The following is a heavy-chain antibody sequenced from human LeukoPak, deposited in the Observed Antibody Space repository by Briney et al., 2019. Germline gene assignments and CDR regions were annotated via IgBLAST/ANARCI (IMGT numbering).Heavy chain of an antibody. CDR1: GDTFISPA. CDR2: ISAYNGNT. D-gene: IGHD6-13*01. CDR3: ARGGYSSSWYEGRQAFDI. J-gene: IGHJ3*02. V-gene: IGHV1-18*01. Sequence: ASVKVSCKTSGDTFISPAISWVRQAPGQGLEWMGWISAYNGNTNYAQKLQGRVTMTTDTSTSTAYMELRSLRSDDTAVYYCARGGYSSSWYEGRQAFDIWGQGTMVTVSS.